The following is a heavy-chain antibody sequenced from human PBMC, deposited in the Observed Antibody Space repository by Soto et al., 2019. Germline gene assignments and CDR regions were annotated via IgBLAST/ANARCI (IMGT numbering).Heavy chain of an antibody. V-gene: IGHV3-23*01. J-gene: IGHJ3*02. CDR1: GFTFSSYA. CDR2: ISGSGGST. D-gene: IGHD6-19*01. Sequence: GGSLRLSCAASGFTFSSYALTWVRQAPGKGLEWVSAISGSGGSTYYADSVKGRFTISRDNSKNTLYLQMNSLRAEDTAVYYCAKDRSQQWLTSGAFDIWGQGTMVTVS. CDR3: AKDRSQQWLTSGAFDI.